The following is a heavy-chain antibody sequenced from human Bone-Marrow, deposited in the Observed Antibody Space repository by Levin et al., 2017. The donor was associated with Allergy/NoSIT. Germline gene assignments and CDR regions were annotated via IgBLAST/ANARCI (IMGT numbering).Heavy chain of an antibody. J-gene: IGHJ4*02. D-gene: IGHD2-15*01. CDR1: GFTFSRYS. CDR2: VWSDGTNQ. Sequence: GGSLRLSCAASGFTFSRYSIHWLRQAPGKGLEWMAAVWSDGTNQYNGDSVKGRFTLSRDNSHNTLSLQMNNLRAEDSAVYYCARENSVAAARSFDYWGQGTLVTVSS. CDR3: ARENSVAAARSFDY. V-gene: IGHV3-33*01.